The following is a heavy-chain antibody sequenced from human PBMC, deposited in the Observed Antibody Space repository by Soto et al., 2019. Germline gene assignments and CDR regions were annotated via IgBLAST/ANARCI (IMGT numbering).Heavy chain of an antibody. V-gene: IGHV1-2*02. CDR3: GRGRSGELVVFY. Sequence: QVQLVQSGAEVKESGASVKVSCKASGYTFTGYYIHSVRQAPGQGLEWVGEISPKSGGTRYAQKFQGRVTMTKDTSISTVYMELTNLSPDDTAVYYCGRGRSGELVVFYWGQGTLVTVHS. CDR2: ISPKSGGT. CDR1: GYTFTGYY. J-gene: IGHJ4*02. D-gene: IGHD1-7*01.